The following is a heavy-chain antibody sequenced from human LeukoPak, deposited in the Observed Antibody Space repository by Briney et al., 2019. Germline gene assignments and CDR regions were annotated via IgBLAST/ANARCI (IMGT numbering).Heavy chain of an antibody. CDR1: GGSISSYY. Sequence: SETLSLTCTVSGGSISSYYWSWIRQPPGKGLEWIGYIYYSGSTNYNPSLKSRVTISVDTSKNQFSLKLSSVTAADTAVYYCARDSIAARGRAFDYWGQRTLVTVSS. CDR3: ARDSIAARGRAFDY. V-gene: IGHV4-59*01. D-gene: IGHD6-6*01. J-gene: IGHJ4*02. CDR2: IYYSGST.